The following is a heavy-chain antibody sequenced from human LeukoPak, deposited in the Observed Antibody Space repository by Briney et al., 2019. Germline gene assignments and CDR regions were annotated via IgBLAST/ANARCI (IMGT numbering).Heavy chain of an antibody. Sequence: GGSLRLSCAASGFTFSSYEMNWVRQAPGKGLEWVSYISSSGSTIYYADSVKGRFTISRDNAKNSLYLQMNSLRAEDTAVYYCAKDEVVPGYYYTDVWGRGTTVTISS. V-gene: IGHV3-48*03. J-gene: IGHJ6*03. CDR1: GFTFSSYE. CDR2: ISSSGSTI. D-gene: IGHD2-2*01. CDR3: AKDEVVPGYYYTDV.